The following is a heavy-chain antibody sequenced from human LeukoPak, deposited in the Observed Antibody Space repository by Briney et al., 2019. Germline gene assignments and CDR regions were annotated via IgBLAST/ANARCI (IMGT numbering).Heavy chain of an antibody. CDR3: ARDRPPLGYCSGGSRCTGDFQH. D-gene: IGHD2-15*01. V-gene: IGHV1-69*04. Sequence: SEKVSCKASGGTFSSYAISWVRQAPGQGLEWMGRVIPILGIANYAQKFQGRVTITADKSTSTAYMELSSLRSEDTAVYYCARDRPPLGYCSGGSRCTGDFQHWGQGTLVTVSS. CDR2: VIPILGIA. CDR1: GGTFSSYA. J-gene: IGHJ1*01.